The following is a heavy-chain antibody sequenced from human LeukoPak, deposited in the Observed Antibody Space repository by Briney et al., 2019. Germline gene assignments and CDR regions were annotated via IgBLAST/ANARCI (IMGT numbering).Heavy chain of an antibody. CDR3: AKGPIYCTTNTCPQYYYYMDV. D-gene: IGHD2-8*01. Sequence: GGSLRLSCAASGFTFSRHGMHWVRQAPGKGLEWVAFIRYDGSDKYYGDSVKGGFTISRDNSKNTVSLQMNSLRADDTAVYYCAKGPIYCTTNTCPQYYYYMDVWGKGTTVTVSS. CDR2: IRYDGSDK. J-gene: IGHJ6*03. V-gene: IGHV3-30*02. CDR1: GFTFSRHG.